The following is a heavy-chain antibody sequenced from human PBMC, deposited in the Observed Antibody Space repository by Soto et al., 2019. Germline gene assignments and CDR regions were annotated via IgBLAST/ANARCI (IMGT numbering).Heavy chain of an antibody. J-gene: IGHJ5*02. CDR1: GGSISSGDYY. V-gene: IGHV4-30-4*01. D-gene: IGHD1-26*01. CDR3: ARAPPNVELNWFDP. CDR2: IYYSGST. Sequence: QVQLQESGPGLVKPSQTLSLTCTVSGGSISSGDYYWSWIRQPPGKGLEWIGYIYYSGSTYYNPSLKSRVTISVDTSKTPFSRKLSSVTAADTAVYYCARAPPNVELNWFDPWGQGTLVTVSS.